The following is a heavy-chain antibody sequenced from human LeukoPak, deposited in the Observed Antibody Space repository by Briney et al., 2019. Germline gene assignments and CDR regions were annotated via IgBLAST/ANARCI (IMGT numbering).Heavy chain of an antibody. J-gene: IGHJ4*02. CDR1: GFTFDDYG. Sequence: GGSLRLSCAASGFTFDDYGMSWVRQAPGKGLEWVSGINWNGGSTGYADSVKGRFTISRDNAKNSLYLQMNSLRAEDTALYYCARGYDSSGYYLVDYWGQGTLVTVSS. V-gene: IGHV3-20*04. CDR3: ARGYDSSGYYLVDY. CDR2: INWNGGST. D-gene: IGHD3-22*01.